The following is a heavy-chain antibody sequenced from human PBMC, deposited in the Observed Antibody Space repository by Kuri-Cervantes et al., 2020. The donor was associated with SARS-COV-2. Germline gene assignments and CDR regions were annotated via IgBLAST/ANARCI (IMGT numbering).Heavy chain of an antibody. V-gene: IGHV1-8*02. J-gene: IGHJ6*03. D-gene: IGHD3-3*01. CDR2: MNPNSGNT. Sequence: ASVKVSCKASGYTFTSYDINWVRQATGQGLEWMGWMNPNSGNTGYAQKFQGRVTMTRNTSVSTAYMELSSLRAEDTAVYYCAKWGGTYYDFWSGPYYMDVWGKGTTVTVSS. CDR3: AKWGGTYYDFWSGPYYMDV. CDR1: GYTFTSYD.